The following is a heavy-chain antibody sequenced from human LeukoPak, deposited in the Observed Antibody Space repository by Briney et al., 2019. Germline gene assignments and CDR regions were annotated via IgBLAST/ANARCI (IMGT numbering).Heavy chain of an antibody. CDR1: GGSISSYY. CDR3: ARGGGLQQWLVHNNWFDP. CDR2: IYYGGST. Sequence: PSETLSLTCTVSGGSISSYYWSWIRQPPGKGLEWIGYIYYGGSTNYNPSLKSRVTISVDTSKNQFSLKLSSVTAADTAVYYCARGGGLQQWLVHNNWFDPWGQGTLVTVSS. V-gene: IGHV4-59*01. D-gene: IGHD6-19*01. J-gene: IGHJ5*02.